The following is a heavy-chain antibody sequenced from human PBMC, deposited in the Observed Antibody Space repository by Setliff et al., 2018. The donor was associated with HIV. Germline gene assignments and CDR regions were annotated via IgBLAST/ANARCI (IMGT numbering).Heavy chain of an antibody. J-gene: IGHJ4*02. CDR2: LYYSGST. V-gene: IGHV4-39*01. Sequence: SETLSLTCTVSGGSISSSSYYWGWIRQPPGRGLEWIGSLYYSGSTYYNPSLKSRVTISVDTSKNQISLRLSSVTAADTAVYYCARLSGGMVPNYWGQGTLVTVSS. CDR1: GGSISSSSYY. CDR3: ARLSGGMVPNY. D-gene: IGHD3-10*01.